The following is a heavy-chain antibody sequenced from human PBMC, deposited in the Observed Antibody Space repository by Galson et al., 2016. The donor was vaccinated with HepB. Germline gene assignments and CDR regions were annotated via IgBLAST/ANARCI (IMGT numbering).Heavy chain of an antibody. J-gene: IGHJ3*02. Sequence: SVKVSCKASGGTFSSHPINRVGQAPGQGLEWMGGIIPIFATANSAQKFQGRVTITADESTTTAYMELSSLRSEDTAVYYCARPLRSYFDSSGYVSAFDIWGQGTMVTVSS. D-gene: IGHD3-22*01. V-gene: IGHV1-69*13. CDR2: IIPIFATA. CDR3: ARPLRSYFDSSGYVSAFDI. CDR1: GGTFSSHP.